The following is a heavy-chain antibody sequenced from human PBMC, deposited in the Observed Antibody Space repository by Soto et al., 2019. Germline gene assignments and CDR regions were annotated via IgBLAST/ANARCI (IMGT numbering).Heavy chain of an antibody. Sequence: VAVISYDGSNKYYADSVKGRFTISRDNSKNTLYLQMNSLRAEDTAVYYCARAYDIVVVVAAIDYWGQGTLVTVSS. J-gene: IGHJ4*02. CDR2: ISYDGSNK. CDR3: ARAYDIVVVVAAIDY. D-gene: IGHD2-15*01. V-gene: IGHV3-30-3*01.